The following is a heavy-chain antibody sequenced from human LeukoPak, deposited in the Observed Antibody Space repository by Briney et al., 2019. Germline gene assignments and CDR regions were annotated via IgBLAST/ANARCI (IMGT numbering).Heavy chain of an antibody. CDR2: ITGNGNST. CDR1: GFTFSSYW. Sequence: GGSLRLSCAASGFTFSSYWMHWVRQAPGKGLVWVSLITGNGNSTIYADSVKGRFTISSDNAKNTLYLQMNSLRPEDTAVYYCVSSGGSVWGQGTLVIVSS. V-gene: IGHV3-74*01. CDR3: VSSGGSV. D-gene: IGHD2-15*01. J-gene: IGHJ4*02.